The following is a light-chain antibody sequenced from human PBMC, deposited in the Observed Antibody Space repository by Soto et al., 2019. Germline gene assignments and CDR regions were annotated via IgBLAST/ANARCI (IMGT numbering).Light chain of an antibody. CDR3: SSYPSSSTYV. CDR2: EVT. Sequence: QSVLTQPASVSGSPGQSITISCTGTSSDVGGYNYVYWYQQHPGKAPKLMIYEVTNRPSEVSNRFSGSKSGNTASLTISGLQAEFEADYYCSSYPSSSTYVFGTGTKVTVL. V-gene: IGLV2-14*01. CDR1: SSDVGGYNY. J-gene: IGLJ1*01.